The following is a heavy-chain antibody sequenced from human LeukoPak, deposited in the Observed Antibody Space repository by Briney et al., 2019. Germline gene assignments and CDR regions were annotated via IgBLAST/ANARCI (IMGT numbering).Heavy chain of an antibody. Sequence: SETLSLTCTVSGGSISSYYWSWIRQPSGKGLEWIGYIYYSGSTNYNPSLKSRVTISVDTSKNQFSLKLSSVTAADTAVYYCARGGYSSSWYRGGNFDYWGQGTLVTVSS. D-gene: IGHD6-13*01. CDR3: ARGGYSSSWYRGGNFDY. V-gene: IGHV4-59*01. CDR2: IYYSGST. J-gene: IGHJ4*02. CDR1: GGSISSYY.